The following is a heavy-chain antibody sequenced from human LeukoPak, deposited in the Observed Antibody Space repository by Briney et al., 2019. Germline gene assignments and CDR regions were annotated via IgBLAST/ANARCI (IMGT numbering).Heavy chain of an antibody. V-gene: IGHV3-33*01. J-gene: IGHJ3*01. CDR2: IWYDGSKK. D-gene: IGHD3-10*01. CDR3: ARDKNYNQNSAIGGAFDL. CDR1: EFTFSSYG. Sequence: GGSLRLSCAASEFTFSSYGTHWVRQATGKGLEWVAQIWYDGSKKYYADSVKGRFTISRDNAKNTLYLQMNSLRAEDTAVYYCARDKNYNQNSAIGGAFDLWGQGTMVTVSS.